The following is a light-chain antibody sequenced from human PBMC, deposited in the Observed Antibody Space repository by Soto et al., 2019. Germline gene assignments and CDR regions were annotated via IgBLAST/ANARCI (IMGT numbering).Light chain of an antibody. Sequence: IQLTQSPSSLSASVGDRVTITCRASQGISSYLAWYQQKPGKAPKLLIYAASTLQSGVPSRFSGGGSGTDFTLPISSLQPEDVATYYCQQLNSYPLLTFGGGTKVEIK. CDR3: QQLNSYPLLT. CDR1: QGISSY. J-gene: IGKJ4*01. V-gene: IGKV1-9*01. CDR2: AAS.